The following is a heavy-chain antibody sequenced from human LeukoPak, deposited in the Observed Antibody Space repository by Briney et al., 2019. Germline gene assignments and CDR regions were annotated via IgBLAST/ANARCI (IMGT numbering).Heavy chain of an antibody. CDR2: MSPSGAST. J-gene: IGHJ4*02. CDR3: ARDSVGASYSFDY. V-gene: IGHV1-46*01. D-gene: IGHD1-26*01. Sequence: ASVKVSCKASGYSFTTYYIHWVRQAPGQGLEWMGVMSPSGASTSYAQKFQGRVTMTRDTSTSTVYMELSSLRSEDTALYYCARDSVGASYSFDYWGQGTLVTVSS. CDR1: GYSFTTYY.